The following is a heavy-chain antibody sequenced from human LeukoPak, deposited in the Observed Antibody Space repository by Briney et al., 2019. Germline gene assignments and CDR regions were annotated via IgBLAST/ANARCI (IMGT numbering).Heavy chain of an antibody. Sequence: GGALRVSCVASGFTLSRYWMSWVRPAPGRGGEWVANIQQDGSMKYYVDSVKGRFTISRDNARSSLYLQMNSLRAEDTAVYYCAKDRSGRALDDYFDYWGQGTLVTVSS. D-gene: IGHD3/OR15-3a*01. V-gene: IGHV3-7*03. CDR3: AKDRSGRALDDYFDY. CDR2: IQQDGSMK. CDR1: GFTLSRYW. J-gene: IGHJ4*02.